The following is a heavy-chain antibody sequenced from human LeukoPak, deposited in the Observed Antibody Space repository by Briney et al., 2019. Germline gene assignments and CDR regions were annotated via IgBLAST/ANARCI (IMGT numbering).Heavy chain of an antibody. CDR3: ARVGDWPLIDY. CDR2: IYYSGST. D-gene: IGHD2-21*02. J-gene: IGHJ4*02. Sequence: SETLSLACTVSGGSISSYYWSWIRQPPGKGLEWIGYIYYSGSTNYNPSLKSRVTISVDTSKNQFSLKLSSVTAADTAVYYCARVGDWPLIDYWGQGTLVTVSS. CDR1: GGSISSYY. V-gene: IGHV4-59*01.